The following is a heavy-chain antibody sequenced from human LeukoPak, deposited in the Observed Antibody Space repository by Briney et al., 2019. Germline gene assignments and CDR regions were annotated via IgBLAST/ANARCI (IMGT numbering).Heavy chain of an antibody. CDR3: ARDPGYYDFWSGYQPVYGMDV. CDR1: GFTVSSNY. Sequence: GGSLTLSCAASGFTVSSNYMSWVRQAPGKGLEWVSVIYSGGSTYYADSVKGRFTISRHNSKNTLYLQMNSLRAEDTAVYYCARDPGYYDFWSGYQPVYGMDVWGQGTTVTVSS. V-gene: IGHV3-53*04. D-gene: IGHD3-3*01. CDR2: IYSGGST. J-gene: IGHJ6*02.